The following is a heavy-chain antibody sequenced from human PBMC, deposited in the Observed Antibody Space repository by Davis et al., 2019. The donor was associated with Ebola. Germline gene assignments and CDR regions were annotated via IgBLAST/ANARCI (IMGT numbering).Heavy chain of an antibody. D-gene: IGHD2-2*01. CDR1: GFTFSSYS. J-gene: IGHJ4*02. V-gene: IGHV3-48*02. Sequence: GESLKISCAASGFTFSSYSMNWVRQAPGKGLEWVSYISSSSSTIYYADSVKGRFTISRDNAKNSLYLQMNSLRDEDTAVYYCARLVVVHVDYFDYWGQGTLVTVSS. CDR3: ARLVVVHVDYFDY. CDR2: ISSSSSTI.